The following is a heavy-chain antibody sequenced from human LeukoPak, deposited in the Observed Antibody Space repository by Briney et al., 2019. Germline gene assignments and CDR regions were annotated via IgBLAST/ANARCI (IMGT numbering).Heavy chain of an antibody. CDR2: ISGSGGST. CDR3: AKHGGITMIVVVPDAFDI. J-gene: IGHJ3*02. V-gene: IGHV3-23*01. D-gene: IGHD3-22*01. Sequence: GGSLRLSCAASGFTFSSYAMSWVRQAPGKGLEWVSAISGSGGSTYYADSVKGRFTISRDNSKNTLYLQMNSLRAEDTAVYYCAKHGGITMIVVVPDAFDIWGQGTMVTVSS. CDR1: GFTFSSYA.